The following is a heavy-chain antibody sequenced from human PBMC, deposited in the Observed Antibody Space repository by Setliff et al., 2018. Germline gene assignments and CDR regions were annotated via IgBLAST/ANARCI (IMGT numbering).Heavy chain of an antibody. CDR2: IYYSGST. V-gene: IGHV4-28*01. Sequence: SETLSLTCAVSGYSISSSNWWGWIRQPPGKGLEWIGYIYYSGSTYYNPPLKSRVTMSVDTSKNQFSLKLSSVTAVDTAVYYCARLYSGYDNLFDYWGQGTLVTVSS. D-gene: IGHD5-12*01. CDR1: GYSISSSNW. CDR3: ARLYSGYDNLFDY. J-gene: IGHJ4*02.